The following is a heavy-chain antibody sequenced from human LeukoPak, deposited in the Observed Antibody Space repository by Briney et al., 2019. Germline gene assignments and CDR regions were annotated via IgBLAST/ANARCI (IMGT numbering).Heavy chain of an antibody. CDR3: ARERSVDDAFDI. CDR1: GGSISSYY. CDR2: IYYSGST. Sequence: PSETLSLTRTVSGGSISSYYWSWIRQPPGKGLEWIGYIYYSGSTSYNPSLKSRVTISVDTSKNQFSLKLSSVTAADTAVYYCARERSVDDAFDIWGQGTMVTVSS. D-gene: IGHD6-19*01. J-gene: IGHJ3*02. V-gene: IGHV4-59*01.